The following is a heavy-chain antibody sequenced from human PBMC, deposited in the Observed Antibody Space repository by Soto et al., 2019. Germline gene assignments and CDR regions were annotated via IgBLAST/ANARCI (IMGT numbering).Heavy chain of an antibody. Sequence: GGSLRLSCAASGFTFSSYAMHWVRQAPGKGLEWVAVISYDGSNKYYADSVKGRFTISRDNSKNTLYLQMNSLRAEDTAVYYCARDLVPYYYDSSGYYYGYWGQGTLVTVSS. V-gene: IGHV3-30-3*01. D-gene: IGHD3-22*01. J-gene: IGHJ4*02. CDR3: ARDLVPYYYDSSGYYYGY. CDR2: ISYDGSNK. CDR1: GFTFSSYA.